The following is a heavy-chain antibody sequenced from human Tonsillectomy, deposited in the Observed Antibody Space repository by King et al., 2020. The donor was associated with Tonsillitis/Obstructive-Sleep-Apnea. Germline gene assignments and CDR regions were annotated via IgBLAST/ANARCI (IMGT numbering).Heavy chain of an antibody. CDR3: ARGRVVPAADHEYYYYMDV. Sequence: VQLQQWGAGLLKPSETLSLTCAVYGGSFSGYYWSWIRQPPGKGLEWIGEINHSGSTNYNPSFKSRVTISVDTSKNQFSLKLSSVTAADTAVYYCARGRVVPAADHEYYYYMDVWGKGTTVTVSS. D-gene: IGHD2-2*01. J-gene: IGHJ6*03. CDR2: INHSGST. CDR1: GGSFSGYY. V-gene: IGHV4-34*01.